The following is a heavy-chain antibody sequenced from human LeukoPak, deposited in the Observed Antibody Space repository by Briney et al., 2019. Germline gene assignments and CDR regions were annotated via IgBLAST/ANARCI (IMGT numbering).Heavy chain of an antibody. CDR3: ATGPDIITFGGVIVAAVDY. CDR2: FDPEDGET. Sequence: GASVKASCKVSGYTVTELFMHWVRQAPGKGLEWMGGFDPEDGETIYAQKFQGRVTMTEDTSTDTAYMELSSLRFEDTAVYYCATGPDIITFGGVIVAAVDYWGQGTLVTVSS. V-gene: IGHV1-24*01. J-gene: IGHJ4*02. D-gene: IGHD3-16*02. CDR1: GYTVTELF.